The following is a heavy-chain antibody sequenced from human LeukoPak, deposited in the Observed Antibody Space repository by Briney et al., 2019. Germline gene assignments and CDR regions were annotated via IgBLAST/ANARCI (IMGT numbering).Heavy chain of an antibody. V-gene: IGHV3-30*18. J-gene: IGHJ4*02. CDR1: GFTFSSYA. Sequence: PGGSLRLSCAASGFTFSSYAMSWVRQAPGKGLEWVAVISYDGSNKYYADSVKGRFTISRDNSKNTLYLQMNSLRAEDTAVYYCAKDRKNYYDSREDYYFDYWGQGTLVTVSS. D-gene: IGHD3-22*01. CDR3: AKDRKNYYDSREDYYFDY. CDR2: ISYDGSNK.